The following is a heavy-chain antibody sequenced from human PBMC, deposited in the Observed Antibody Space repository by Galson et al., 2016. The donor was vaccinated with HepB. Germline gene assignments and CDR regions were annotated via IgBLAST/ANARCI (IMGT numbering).Heavy chain of an antibody. CDR2: IYHSGRT. D-gene: IGHD2-21*01. CDR3: ARDRVIQGPSGAFDL. CDR1: GGSIDSGGYY. Sequence: TLSLTCTVSGGSIDSGGYYWSWIRQHPGKGLEWVGFIYHSGRTYYNPSPTSRVFISVDTSTNQFSLQLKSVTAADTALYYCARDRVIQGPSGAFDLWGHGTMVTVSS. V-gene: IGHV4-31*03. J-gene: IGHJ3*01.